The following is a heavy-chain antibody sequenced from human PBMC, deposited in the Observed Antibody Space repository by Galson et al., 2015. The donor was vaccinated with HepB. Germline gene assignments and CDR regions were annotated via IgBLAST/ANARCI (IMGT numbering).Heavy chain of an antibody. J-gene: IGHJ3*02. V-gene: IGHV3-49*04. CDR1: GFTFSSYA. CDR2: IRSKAYGGTT. D-gene: IGHD3-22*01. Sequence: SLRLSCAASGFTFSSYAMHWVRQAPGKGLEWVGFIRSKAYGGTTEYAASVKGRFTISRDDSKSIAYLQMNSLKTEDTAVYYCTRPYYYDSSGYYGETGAFDIWGQGTMVTVSS. CDR3: TRPYYYDSSGYYGETGAFDI.